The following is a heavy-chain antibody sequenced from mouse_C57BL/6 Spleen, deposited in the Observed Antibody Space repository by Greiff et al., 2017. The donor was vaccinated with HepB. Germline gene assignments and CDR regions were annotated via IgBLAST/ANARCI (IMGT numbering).Heavy chain of an antibody. Sequence: EVQLQQSGPELVKPGDSVKISCKASGYSFTGYFMNWVMQSHGKSLEWIGRINPYNGDTFYNQKFKGKATLTVDKSSSTAHMELRSLTSEDSADYYCERRLITTVVAEYFDVWGTGTTVTVSS. J-gene: IGHJ1*03. CDR3: ERRLITTVVAEYFDV. CDR1: GYSFTGYF. D-gene: IGHD1-1*01. V-gene: IGHV1-20*01. CDR2: INPYNGDT.